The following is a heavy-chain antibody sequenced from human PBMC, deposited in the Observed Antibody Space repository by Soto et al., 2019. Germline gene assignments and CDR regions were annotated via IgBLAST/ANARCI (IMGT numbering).Heavy chain of an antibody. CDR3: ASLAPTGYFDY. Sequence: SETLSLTCTVSGGSISSYYWSWIRQPPGKGLEWIGYIYYSGSTNYNPSLKSRVTISLDTSKNQFSLKLSSLTSADTAVYYCASLAPTGYFDYWGQGTLVTVSS. CDR1: GGSISSYY. J-gene: IGHJ4*02. CDR2: IYYSGST. D-gene: IGHD3-9*01. V-gene: IGHV4-59*01.